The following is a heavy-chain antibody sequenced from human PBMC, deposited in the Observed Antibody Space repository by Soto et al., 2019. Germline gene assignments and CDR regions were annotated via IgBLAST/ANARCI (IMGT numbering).Heavy chain of an antibody. D-gene: IGHD6-19*01. CDR2: ITGSDGST. CDR1: GFTFSTFA. Sequence: VQLLESGGGLVQPGGSLRLSCAASGFTFSTFAMSWVRQAPGKGLEWVSGITGSDGSTYYADSVKGRFTIARDNSKNMLYLQMNSLRVDDTAVYYCAKDQWDYWGQGTLVTVSS. CDR3: AKDQWDY. J-gene: IGHJ4*02. V-gene: IGHV3-23*01.